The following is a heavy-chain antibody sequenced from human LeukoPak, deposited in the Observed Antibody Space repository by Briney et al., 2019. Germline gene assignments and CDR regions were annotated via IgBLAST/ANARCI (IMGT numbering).Heavy chain of an antibody. D-gene: IGHD1-26*01. V-gene: IGHV4-39*07. CDR1: GGSILSTIYY. Sequence: SETLSLTCTVSGGSILSTIYYWAWIRQPPGKGLEWIGSIHYSGPTYYNPSLKSRVTISIDTSKSQFSLKLTSVTAADTAVYYCASPSVSGSPDYWGQGTLVTVSS. J-gene: IGHJ4*02. CDR3: ASPSVSGSPDY. CDR2: IHYSGPT.